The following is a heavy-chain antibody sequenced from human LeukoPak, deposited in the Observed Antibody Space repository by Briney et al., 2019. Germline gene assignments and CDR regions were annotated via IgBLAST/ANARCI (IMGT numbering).Heavy chain of an antibody. Sequence: GGSLRLSCAASGFSFSDFYMSWIRQAPGMGLEWVSYIGTRSNPIYYADSVKGRFTISRDDAKNSLYLQMNSLRDEDTAVYFCAREARGSGRDFDYWGQGVLVTVSS. J-gene: IGHJ4*02. D-gene: IGHD1-26*01. CDR1: GFSFSDFY. V-gene: IGHV3-11*01. CDR3: AREARGSGRDFDY. CDR2: IGTRSNPI.